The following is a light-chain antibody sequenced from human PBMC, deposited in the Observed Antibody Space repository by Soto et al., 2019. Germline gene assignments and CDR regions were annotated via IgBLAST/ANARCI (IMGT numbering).Light chain of an antibody. CDR3: CSYAGSSTLDV. CDR2: EGN. J-gene: IGLJ1*01. Sequence: QSALTQPASVSGSPGQSITISCTGNSSDVGSYNLVSWYQQHPGKAPKLMIYEGNKRPSGVSNRFSGSKSGNTASLTISGLQAEDEADYYCCSYAGSSTLDVFGTGTKLTVL. V-gene: IGLV2-23*01. CDR1: SSDVGSYNL.